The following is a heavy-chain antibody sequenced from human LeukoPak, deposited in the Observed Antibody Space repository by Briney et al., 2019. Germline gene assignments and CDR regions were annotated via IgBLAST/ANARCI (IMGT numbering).Heavy chain of an antibody. CDR3: AKSGLGSNQGFIYWYFDL. CDR2: IYHSGST. Sequence: SETLSLTCTVSGYSISYGYYWGWIRQPPGKGLEWIGSIYHSGSTYCNPSLKSRVTISVDTSKNRFSLRLSSVTAADTAVYYCAKSGLGSNQGFIYWYFDLWGRGTLVTVSS. CDR1: GYSISYGYY. V-gene: IGHV4-38-2*02. D-gene: IGHD2-15*01. J-gene: IGHJ2*01.